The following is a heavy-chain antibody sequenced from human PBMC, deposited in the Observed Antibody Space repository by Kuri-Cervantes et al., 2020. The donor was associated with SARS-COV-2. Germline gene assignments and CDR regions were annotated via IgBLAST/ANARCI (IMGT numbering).Heavy chain of an antibody. V-gene: IGHV3-23*01. CDR3: AKDRDYYSRPPTFHY. J-gene: IGHJ4*02. Sequence: GGSLRLSCAASGFTFSSYAMHWVRQAPGKGLEWVSCISGGGTSSDYSDSVKGRFTISRDNSKNTLYLVMNNLRGEDTAVYFCAKDRDYYSRPPTFHYWGQGAQVTVSS. CDR1: GFTFSSYA. D-gene: IGHD2-2*01. CDR2: ISGGGTSS.